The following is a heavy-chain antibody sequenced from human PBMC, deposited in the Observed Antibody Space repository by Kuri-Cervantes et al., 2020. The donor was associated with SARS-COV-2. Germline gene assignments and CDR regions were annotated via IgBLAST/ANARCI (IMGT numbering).Heavy chain of an antibody. V-gene: IGHV3-48*01. CDR2: ISSSSSTI. J-gene: IGHJ6*03. D-gene: IGHD3-22*01. CDR1: GFTFSSYS. CDR3: ARCGFRSSGYYFGKTNYYYYYYMDV. Sequence: GGPLRLSCAASGFTFSSYSMNWVRQAPGKGLEWVSYISSSSSTIYYAGSVKGRFTISRDNAKNSLYLQMNSLRAEDTAVYYCARCGFRSSGYYFGKTNYYYYYYMDVWGKGTTVTVSS.